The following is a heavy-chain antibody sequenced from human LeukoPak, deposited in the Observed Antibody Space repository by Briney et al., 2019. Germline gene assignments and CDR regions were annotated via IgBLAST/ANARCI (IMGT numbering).Heavy chain of an antibody. D-gene: IGHD3-10*01. CDR1: GYTFTSYY. CDR2: INPSGGST. CDR3: ARDSPLYGSGSYYNDEYFQY. V-gene: IGHV1-46*03. Sequence: ASVKVSCKASGYTFTSYYMHWVRQAPGQGLEWMGIINPSGGSTSYAQKFQGRVTMTRDTSTSTVYMELSSLRSEDTAVYYCARDSPLYGSGSYYNDEYFQYWGQGTLVTVSS. J-gene: IGHJ1*01.